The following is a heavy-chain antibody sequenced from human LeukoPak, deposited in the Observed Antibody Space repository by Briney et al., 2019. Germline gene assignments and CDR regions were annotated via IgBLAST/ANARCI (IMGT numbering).Heavy chain of an antibody. CDR2: INHSGST. V-gene: IGHV4-34*01. J-gene: IGHJ3*02. CDR3: ARLLEPGVVADAFDI. Sequence: SETLSLTCAVYGGSFSGYYWSWIRQPPGKGLEWIGEINHSGSTNYNPSLKSRVTISVDTSKNQFSLKLSSVTAADTAVYYCARLLEPGVVADAFDIWGQGTMVTVSS. D-gene: IGHD2-15*01. CDR1: GGSFSGYY.